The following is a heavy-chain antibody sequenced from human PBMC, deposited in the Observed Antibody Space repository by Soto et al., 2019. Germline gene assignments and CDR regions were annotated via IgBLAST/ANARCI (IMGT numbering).Heavy chain of an antibody. J-gene: IGHJ4*02. CDR1: GFTFSSYA. V-gene: IGHV3-30-3*01. Sequence: QVHLVESGGGVVQPGWSLRLSCAASGFTFSSYAMHWVRQAPGKGLEWVALISHDGGNHYYADSVKGRFTISRDNSKNMVYLQINSLRVDDTAVYYCARDRSMVVVVPGYWGQGTLVTVSS. CDR3: ARDRSMVVVVPGY. D-gene: IGHD2-2*01. CDR2: ISHDGGNH.